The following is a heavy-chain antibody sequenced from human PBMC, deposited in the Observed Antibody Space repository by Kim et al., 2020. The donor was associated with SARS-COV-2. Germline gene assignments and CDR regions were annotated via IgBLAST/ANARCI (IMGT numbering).Heavy chain of an antibody. V-gene: IGHV4-59*02. Sequence: SETLSLTCTVSGGSVSIHYWGWFRQPPGQRLEWIGHIHHSGSIISNASLKSRLSISIDTSKNNFSVRLSSVIAADTAVYYCARVMDNGYSDFWGQGTLVTVSS. CDR1: GGSVSIHY. J-gene: IGHJ4*02. CDR2: IHHSGSI. CDR3: ARVMDNGYSDF. D-gene: IGHD3-22*01.